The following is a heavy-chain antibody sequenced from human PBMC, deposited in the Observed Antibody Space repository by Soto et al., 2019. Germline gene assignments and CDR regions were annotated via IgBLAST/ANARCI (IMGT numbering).Heavy chain of an antibody. J-gene: IGHJ4*02. CDR2: ISSRSTNI. CDR1: GFTFSGYS. D-gene: IGHD6-19*01. V-gene: IGHV3-21*06. CDR3: AKFTEPGYSSIWYYFEY. Sequence: GGSLRLSCVGSGFTFSGYSMAWVRQTPGRGLEWVASISSRSTNIDYADSVKGRFTISRDNARNLVSLQMSSLRGEDTALYYCAKFTEPGYSSIWYYFEYWGQGTPVTVSS.